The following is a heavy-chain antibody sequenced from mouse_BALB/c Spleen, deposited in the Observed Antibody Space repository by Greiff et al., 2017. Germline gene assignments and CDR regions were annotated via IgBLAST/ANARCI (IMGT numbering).Heavy chain of an antibody. CDR2: IYPYNGGT. D-gene: IGHD1-1*02. V-gene: IGHV1S29*02. CDR1: GYTFTDYN. Sequence: EVKLQQSGPELVKPGASVKISCKASGYTFTDYNMHWVKQSHGKSLEWIGYIYPYNGGTGYNQKFKSKATLTVDNSSSTAYMELRSLTSEDSAVYYCAREVDYFDYWGQGTTLTVSS. J-gene: IGHJ2*01. CDR3: AREVDYFDY.